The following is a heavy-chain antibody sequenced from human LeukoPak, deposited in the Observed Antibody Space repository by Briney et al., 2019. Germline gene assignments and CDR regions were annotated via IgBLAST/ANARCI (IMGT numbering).Heavy chain of an antibody. V-gene: IGHV5-51*04. Sequence: GESLKISCKGSGYSFTSYWIGWVRQMPGKGLEWMGIIYPGDSDTRYSPSFQGQVTISADKPISTAYLQWSSLKASDTAMYYCARALYSSSWYGRAFDIWGQGTMVTVSS. CDR2: IYPGDSDT. D-gene: IGHD6-13*01. CDR3: ARALYSSSWYGRAFDI. J-gene: IGHJ3*02. CDR1: GYSFTSYW.